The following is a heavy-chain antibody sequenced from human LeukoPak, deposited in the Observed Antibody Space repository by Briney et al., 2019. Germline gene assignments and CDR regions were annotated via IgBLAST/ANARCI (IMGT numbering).Heavy chain of an antibody. D-gene: IGHD5-18*01. CDR1: GYTFTSYG. V-gene: IGHV1-18*01. CDR2: ISAYNGNT. CDR3: ATGGYSYGYGN. Sequence: GASVKVSCKASGYTFTSYGISWVRQAPGQGLECMGWISAYNGNTNYAQKFQDRLTMTTDKSTSTAYMELRSLRSEDTAVYYCATGGYSYGYGNWGQGTLVTVSS. J-gene: IGHJ4*02.